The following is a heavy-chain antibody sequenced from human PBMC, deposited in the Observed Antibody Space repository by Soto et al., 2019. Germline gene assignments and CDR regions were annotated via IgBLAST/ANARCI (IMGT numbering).Heavy chain of an antibody. J-gene: IGHJ5*02. Sequence: QVQLQQWGAGLLKPSETLSLTCAVYGGSFSGYYWSWIRQPPGKGLEWIGEINHSGSTNYNPSLKIRVTISVDTSKNQFSLKLSSVTAADTAVYYCARFRRVPAAIMRGNWFDPWGQGTLVTVSS. CDR1: GGSFSGYY. D-gene: IGHD2-2*01. CDR3: ARFRRVPAAIMRGNWFDP. V-gene: IGHV4-34*01. CDR2: INHSGST.